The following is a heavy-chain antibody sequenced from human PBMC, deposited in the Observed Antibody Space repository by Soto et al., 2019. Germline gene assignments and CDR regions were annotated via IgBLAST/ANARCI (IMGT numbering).Heavy chain of an antibody. D-gene: IGHD4-17*01. CDR2: IYPGDSDT. J-gene: IGHJ3*02. V-gene: IGHV5-51*01. Sequence: GESLKISCKGSGYSFTSYWIGWVRQMPGKGLEWMGIIYPGDSDTRYSPSFQGQVTISADKSISTAYLQWSSLKASDTAMYYCASHARCHDYGDSACDAFDIWGQGTMVTVSS. CDR1: GYSFTSYW. CDR3: ASHARCHDYGDSACDAFDI.